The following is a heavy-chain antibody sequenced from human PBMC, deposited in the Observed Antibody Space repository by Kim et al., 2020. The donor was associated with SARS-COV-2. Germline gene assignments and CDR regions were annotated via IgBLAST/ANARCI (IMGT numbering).Heavy chain of an antibody. CDR1: GYTFTSYA. J-gene: IGHJ4*02. V-gene: IGHV1-3*01. CDR3: ARSVGATTGSDY. CDR2: INAGNGNT. Sequence: ASVKVSCKASGYTFTSYAMHWVRQAPGQRLEWMGWINAGNGNTKYSQKFQGRVTITRDTSASTAYMELSSLRSEDTAVYYCARSVGATTGSDYWGQGTLVTVSS. D-gene: IGHD1-26*01.